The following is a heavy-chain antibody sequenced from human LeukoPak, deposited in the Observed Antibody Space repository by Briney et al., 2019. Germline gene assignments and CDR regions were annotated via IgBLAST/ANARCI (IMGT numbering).Heavy chain of an antibody. CDR3: VRIRRQRFTVAQAYYYYMDV. Sequence: GGSLRLSCAASGITFSSYAMHWVRQAPGKGLEWVAVTSYDGSNKYYADSVKGRFTISRDNAKNSLYLQMNSLRAEDTAVYYCVRIRRQRFTVAQAYYYYMDVWGKGTTVTISS. D-gene: IGHD6-19*01. V-gene: IGHV3-30*04. CDR1: GITFSSYA. CDR2: TSYDGSNK. J-gene: IGHJ6*03.